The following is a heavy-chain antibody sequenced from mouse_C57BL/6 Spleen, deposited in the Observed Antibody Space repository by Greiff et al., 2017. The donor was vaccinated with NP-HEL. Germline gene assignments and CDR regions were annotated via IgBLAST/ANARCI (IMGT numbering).Heavy chain of an antibody. D-gene: IGHD3-2*02. Sequence: QVQLQQPGAELVMPGASVKLSCKASGYTFTSYWMHWVKQRPGQGIEWIGEIDPSDSYTNYNQKFKGKSTLTVDKSSSTAYMQLSSLTSEDSAVYYCARWGTAQAYYFDYWGQGTTLTVSS. V-gene: IGHV1-69*01. CDR3: ARWGTAQAYYFDY. CDR2: IDPSDSYT. CDR1: GYTFTSYW. J-gene: IGHJ2*01.